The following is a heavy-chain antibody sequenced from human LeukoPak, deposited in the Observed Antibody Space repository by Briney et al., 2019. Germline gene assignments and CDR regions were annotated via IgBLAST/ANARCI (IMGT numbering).Heavy chain of an antibody. CDR1: GFTFSAYD. D-gene: IGHD6-6*01. CDR2: INSASRDT. J-gene: IGHJ4*02. CDR3: ARDRARAARLGGLDY. Sequence: GGSLRLSCSASGFTFSAYDMNWVRQAPGKGLEWISYINSASRDTYYAGSVLGRFTISRDNARNSLYLQMNSLRDEDTAVYYCARDRARAARLGGLDYWSQGTLVTVSS. V-gene: IGHV3-48*02.